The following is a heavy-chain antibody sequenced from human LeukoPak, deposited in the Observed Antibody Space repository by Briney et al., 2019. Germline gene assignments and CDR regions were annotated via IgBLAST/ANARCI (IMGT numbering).Heavy chain of an antibody. V-gene: IGHV4-30-4*02. Sequence: SETLSLTCTVSGGSISSADYYWSWIRQPPGKGLEWIGYIYYSGSTYYNPSLKSRVAISLDTSKSQFSLTLSSVTAADTAVYYCARSQNYYYYYGMDVWGQGTTVTVSS. J-gene: IGHJ6*02. CDR3: ARSQNYYYYYGMDV. CDR2: IYYSGST. CDR1: GGSISSADYY.